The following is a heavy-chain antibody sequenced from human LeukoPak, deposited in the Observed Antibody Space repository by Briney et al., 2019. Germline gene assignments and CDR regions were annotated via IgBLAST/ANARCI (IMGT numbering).Heavy chain of an antibody. J-gene: IGHJ6*03. V-gene: IGHV3-21*01. CDR3: ASTGYSSSWDNYYYYMDV. CDR2: ISSSSSYI. CDR1: GFTFSSYS. Sequence: GGSLRLSCAASGFTFSSYSMNWVRQAPGKGLEWVSSISSSSSYIYYADSVKGRFTTSRDNAKNSLYLQMNSLRAEDTAVYYCASTGYSSSWDNYYYYMDVWGKGTTVTVSS. D-gene: IGHD6-13*01.